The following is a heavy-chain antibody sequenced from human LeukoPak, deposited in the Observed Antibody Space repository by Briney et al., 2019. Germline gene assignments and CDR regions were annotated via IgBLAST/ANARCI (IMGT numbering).Heavy chain of an antibody. D-gene: IGHD2-15*01. CDR3: AKDLSWYCSGGSCSLLSFDY. V-gene: IGHV3-30*02. J-gene: IGHJ4*02. CDR1: GFTFSSYG. Sequence: GGSLRLSCAASGFTFSSYGMYWVRQAPGKGLEWVAFIRYDGSNKYYADSVKGRFTISRDNSKNTLSLQMNSLRAEDTAVYYCAKDLSWYCSGGSCSLLSFDYWGQGTLVTVSS. CDR2: IRYDGSNK.